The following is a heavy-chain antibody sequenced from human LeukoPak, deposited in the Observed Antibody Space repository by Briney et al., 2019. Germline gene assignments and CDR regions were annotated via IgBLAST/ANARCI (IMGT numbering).Heavy chain of an antibody. J-gene: IGHJ4*02. CDR1: GFTFDGYG. Sequence: GGSLRLSCAASGFTFDGYGMHWVRQAPGKGLERVAFIRFDGSNKYYTDSVKGRFTISRDNSKNTLYLQMNSLRTEDTAVYHCARWTFGGIIVGGDYWGPGTLVTVSS. D-gene: IGHD3-16*02. CDR2: IRFDGSNK. CDR3: ARWTFGGIIVGGDY. V-gene: IGHV3-30*02.